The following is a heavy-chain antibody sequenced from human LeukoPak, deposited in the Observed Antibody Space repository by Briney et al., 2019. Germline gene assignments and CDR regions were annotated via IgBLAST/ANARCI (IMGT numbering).Heavy chain of an antibody. V-gene: IGHV1-2*06. J-gene: IGHJ5*02. CDR1: GYTFTGYY. CDR2: INPNSGGT. D-gene: IGHD6-13*01. Sequence: ASVKVSCKASGYTFTGYYMHWVRQAPGQGLEWMGRINPNSGGTNYAQKFQGRVTMTRDTSINTAYMELSRLRSDDTAVYYCARVGSSWYEGWFDPWGQGTLVTVSS. CDR3: ARVGSSWYEGWFDP.